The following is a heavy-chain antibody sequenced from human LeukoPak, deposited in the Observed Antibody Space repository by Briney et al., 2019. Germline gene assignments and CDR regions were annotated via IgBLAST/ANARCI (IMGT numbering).Heavy chain of an antibody. J-gene: IGHJ5*02. Sequence: PGGSLRLSCAASGFTFSSYGMHWVRLAPGKGLEWVAFIRYDGSNNYYADSVKGRFTISRDNSKNTVYLQMNSLRTEDTAVYYCAKPPLNQHNLDRWGQGTLVTVSS. CDR3: AKPPLNQHNLDR. CDR1: GFTFSSYG. CDR2: IRYDGSNN. V-gene: IGHV3-30*02.